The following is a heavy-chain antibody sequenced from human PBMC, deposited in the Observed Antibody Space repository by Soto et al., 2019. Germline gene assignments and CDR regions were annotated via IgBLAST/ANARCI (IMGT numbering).Heavy chain of an antibody. Sequence: GGSLRLSCAASGFTFSILAMGWVRQAPGKGLEWVSVIDCSGGTTYYTDSVKGRFIISRDNSKKMLYLQMNSLRAEDTAVYYCAKDATRTSGWYYFDYWGQGALVTVS. CDR3: AKDATRTSGWYYFDY. D-gene: IGHD6-19*01. J-gene: IGHJ4*02. CDR1: GFTFSILA. CDR2: IDCSGGTT. V-gene: IGHV3-23*01.